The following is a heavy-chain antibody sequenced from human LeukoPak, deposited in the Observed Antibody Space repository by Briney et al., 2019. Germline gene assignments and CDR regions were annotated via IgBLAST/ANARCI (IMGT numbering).Heavy chain of an antibody. Sequence: GGSLRLSCAASGFTFSSYWMSWVRQAPGKGLEWVANIEQDGSEKYYVDSVKGRFTISRDNAKNSLYLQMNSLRAEDTAVYYCARLAGGYSGYVLFDYWGQGTLVTVSS. CDR2: IEQDGSEK. CDR1: GFTFSSYW. D-gene: IGHD5-12*01. J-gene: IGHJ4*02. V-gene: IGHV3-7*01. CDR3: ARLAGGYSGYVLFDY.